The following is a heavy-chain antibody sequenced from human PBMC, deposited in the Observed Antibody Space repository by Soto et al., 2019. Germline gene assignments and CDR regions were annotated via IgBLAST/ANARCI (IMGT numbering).Heavy chain of an antibody. V-gene: IGHV3-73*01. CDR2: IRSKANSYAT. CDR3: TSDIYEYSSSSYYYYGMDV. Sequence: GGSLRLSCAASGFTFSGSAMHWVRQASGKGLEWVGRIRSKANSYATAYAASVKGRFTISRDDSKNTAYLQMNSLKTEDTAVYYCTSDIYEYSSSSYYYYGMDVWGQGTTVTVSS. CDR1: GFTFSGSA. D-gene: IGHD6-6*01. J-gene: IGHJ6*02.